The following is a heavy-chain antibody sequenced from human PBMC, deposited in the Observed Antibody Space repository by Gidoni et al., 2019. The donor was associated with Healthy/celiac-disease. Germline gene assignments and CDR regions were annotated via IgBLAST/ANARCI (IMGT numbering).Heavy chain of an antibody. V-gene: IGHV3-21*01. J-gene: IGHJ4*02. Sequence: EVQLVESGGGLVKPGGSLRLACAAYGCPFSSYSMNWVRQAPGKGLEGVSSISSRSIYIYYADSVKGRFTISRDNAKNSLYLQMTSLRAEDTAVYYCARTGTRVGATDYWGQGTLVTVSS. CDR2: ISSRSIYI. D-gene: IGHD1-26*01. CDR3: ARTGTRVGATDY. CDR1: GCPFSSYS.